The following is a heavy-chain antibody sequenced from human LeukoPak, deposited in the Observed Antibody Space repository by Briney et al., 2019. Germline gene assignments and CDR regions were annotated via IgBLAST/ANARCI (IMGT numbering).Heavy chain of an antibody. D-gene: IGHD2/OR15-2a*01. CDR3: ASSKNMGDPDYYYMDV. Sequence: GESLKISCKGSGYSFTSYRIGWVRQMPGKGLEWMGIIYPGDSDTRYSPSFQGQVTISADKSISTAYLQWSSLKASDTAMYYCASSKNMGDPDYYYMDVWGKGTTVTVSS. J-gene: IGHJ6*03. CDR2: IYPGDSDT. V-gene: IGHV5-51*01. CDR1: GYSFTSYR.